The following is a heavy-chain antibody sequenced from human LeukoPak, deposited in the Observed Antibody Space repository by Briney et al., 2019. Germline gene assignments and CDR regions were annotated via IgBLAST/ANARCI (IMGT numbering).Heavy chain of an antibody. D-gene: IGHD3-9*01. J-gene: IGHJ4*02. Sequence: AASVKVSCKASGGTFTNYAINWVRQAPGQGLDEMGRIIPILDVTNYAQKFQGRVTITADQSTSTAYIELSSLRSEDTAVYYCARGGGVDILTGFQYWGQGTLVTVSS. CDR1: GGTFTNYA. V-gene: IGHV1-69*04. CDR2: IIPILDVT. CDR3: ARGGGVDILTGFQY.